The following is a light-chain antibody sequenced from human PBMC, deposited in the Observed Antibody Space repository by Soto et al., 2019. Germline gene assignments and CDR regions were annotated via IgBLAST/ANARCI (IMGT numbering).Light chain of an antibody. Sequence: DIQMTQSPSSVSASVGDRVTLTCRASQGIGIWLAWYQQKPGKAPKLLIYGASSLQTGVPSRFSGSGSGTDFTLTISSLQPDDFATYYCQQAAGTFGPGTKVDI. V-gene: IGKV1-12*01. CDR1: QGIGIW. CDR3: QQAAGT. J-gene: IGKJ3*01. CDR2: GAS.